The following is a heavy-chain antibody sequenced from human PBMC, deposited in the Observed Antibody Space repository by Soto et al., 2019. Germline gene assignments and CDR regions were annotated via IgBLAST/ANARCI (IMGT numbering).Heavy chain of an antibody. J-gene: IGHJ4*02. V-gene: IGHV1-3*01. D-gene: IGHD3-22*01. CDR2: INAGNGNT. CDR3: AREHPDYYDSSALDY. CDR1: GYTFSDYD. Sequence: ASVKVSCKASGYTFSDYDINWVRQATGQGLEWMGWINAGNGNTKYSQKFQGRVTITRDTSASTAYMELSSLRSEDTAVYYCAREHPDYYDSSALDYWGKGTLVTVSS.